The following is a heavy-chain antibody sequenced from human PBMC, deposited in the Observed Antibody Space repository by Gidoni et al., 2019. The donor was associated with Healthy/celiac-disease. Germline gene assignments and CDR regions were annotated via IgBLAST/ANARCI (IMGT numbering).Heavy chain of an antibody. CDR3: ARGQGSSGRSAYGMDV. V-gene: IGHV3-30*04. CDR2: ISYDGSNK. Sequence: GVVQPGRSLRLPCAASVLTFCSYAMHWVRQAPGKGLEWVVVISYDGSNKYYADSVKGRFIISRDNSKNTLYLQMNSLRAEDTAVYYCARGQGSSGRSAYGMDVWGQGTTVTVSS. CDR1: VLTFCSYA. J-gene: IGHJ6*02. D-gene: IGHD6-19*01.